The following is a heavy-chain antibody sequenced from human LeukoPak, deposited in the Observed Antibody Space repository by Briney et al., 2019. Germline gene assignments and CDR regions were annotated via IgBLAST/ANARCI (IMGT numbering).Heavy chain of an antibody. J-gene: IGHJ4*02. CDR1: GYTFTNYG. CDR2: ISAYNGDT. CDR3: ARTGTYYYDSSGYY. V-gene: IGHV1-18*01. Sequence: ASVKVSCKASGYTFTNYGINWVRQAPGQGLEWVGWISAYNGDTKFAQRLQDRVTMTADTSTSTAYMELRSLRSDDTAVYYCARTGTYYYDSSGYYWGQGTLVTVSS. D-gene: IGHD3-22*01.